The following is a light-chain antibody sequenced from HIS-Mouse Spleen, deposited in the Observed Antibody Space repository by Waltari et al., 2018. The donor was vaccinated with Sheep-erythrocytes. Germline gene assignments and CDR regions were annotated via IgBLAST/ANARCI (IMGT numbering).Light chain of an antibody. Sequence: QSALTQPASVSGSPGQSITISCTGTSSDVGGYNYVSWYQQHPGKAPKRIIYDVSNRPSGASNRFSCSKSGNTSSLTIAGLQAEYEADYYCSSYTSSSTLVFGTGTKVTVL. CDR3: SSYTSSSTLV. J-gene: IGLJ1*01. CDR2: DVS. V-gene: IGLV2-14*03. CDR1: SSDVGGYNY.